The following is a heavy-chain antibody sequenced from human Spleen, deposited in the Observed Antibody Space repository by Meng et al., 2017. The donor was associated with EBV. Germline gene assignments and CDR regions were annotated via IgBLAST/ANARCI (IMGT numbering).Heavy chain of an antibody. J-gene: IGHJ4*02. CDR1: GGSFTDYY. CDR2: INHRGST. D-gene: IGHD2-2*01. V-gene: IGHV4-34*01. Sequence: QAQLPQWGAGRLKPSETRSLACAVDGGSFTDYYWSWIRQSPGKGLEWIGEINHRGSTNYKPSLKSRVTISVDTSKNQFSLNLTSVTAADTAVYYCARGMVAAASLDWWGQGTLVTVSS. CDR3: ARGMVAAASLDW.